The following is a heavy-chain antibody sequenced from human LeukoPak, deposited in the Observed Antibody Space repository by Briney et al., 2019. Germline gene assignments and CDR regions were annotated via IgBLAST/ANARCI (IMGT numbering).Heavy chain of an antibody. CDR1: GFTFSNHA. CDR3: AEDGFDYYDSSGYYYFNY. V-gene: IGHV3-23*01. CDR2: IRGGGVAI. J-gene: IGHJ4*02. D-gene: IGHD3-22*01. Sequence: GRSLRLSCAASGFTFSNHAMSWVRQAPGKGLQWVSAIRGGGVAIYYADSVKGRFTISRDNSKNTLYLQMISLRAEDTAVYYCAEDGFDYYDSSGYYYFNYWGQGTLVTVSS.